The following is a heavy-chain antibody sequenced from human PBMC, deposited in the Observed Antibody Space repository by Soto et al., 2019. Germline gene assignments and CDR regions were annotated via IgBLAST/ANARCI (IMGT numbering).Heavy chain of an antibody. CDR3: AKGPGQKYQLPPPV. CDR2: IIPIFGTA. V-gene: IGHV1-69*13. J-gene: IGHJ6*02. D-gene: IGHD2-2*01. CDR1: GGTFSSYA. Sequence: SVKGSCKASGGTFSSYAISWVRQAPGQGLEWMGGIIPIFGTANYAQKFQGRVTITADESTSTAYMELSSLRSEDTAVYYCAKGPGQKYQLPPPVWGQGTTVTVSS.